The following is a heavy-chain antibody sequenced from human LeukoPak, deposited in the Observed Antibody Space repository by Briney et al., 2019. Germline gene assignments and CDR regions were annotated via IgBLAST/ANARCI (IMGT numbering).Heavy chain of an antibody. CDR3: ARDLLSDYYDSSDN. Sequence: GGSLRLSFAASGFTVSGNYMSWVRQAPGKGLEWVSVIYSGGSTYYADSVKGRFTISRDNSKNTLYLQMNSLRAEDTAVYYCARDLLSDYYDSSDNWGQGTLVTVSS. CDR2: IYSGGST. D-gene: IGHD3-22*01. J-gene: IGHJ4*02. V-gene: IGHV3-53*01. CDR1: GFTVSGNY.